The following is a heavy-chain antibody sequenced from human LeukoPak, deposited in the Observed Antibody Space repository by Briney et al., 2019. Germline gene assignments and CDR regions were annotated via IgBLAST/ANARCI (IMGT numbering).Heavy chain of an antibody. V-gene: IGHV1-18*01. D-gene: IGHD5-12*01. CDR3: ARSGRGTYYYFDL. J-gene: IGHJ4*02. CDR2: ISGYNGNT. CDR1: GYTFTNYD. Sequence: ASVKVSCKASGYTFTNYDINWVRQAPGQGLEWMGWISGYNGNTNYAQKFLGRVSMTADTSTSTAYMELRSLTSDDTAVYYCARSGRGTYYYFDLWGQGTLVTVSS.